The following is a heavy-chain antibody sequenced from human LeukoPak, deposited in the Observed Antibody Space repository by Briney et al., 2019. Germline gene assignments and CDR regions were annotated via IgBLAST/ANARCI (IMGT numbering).Heavy chain of an antibody. J-gene: IGHJ4*02. CDR1: GFTVSSTY. D-gene: IGHD6-13*01. V-gene: IGHV3-53*01. CDR2: IYSDGKV. CDR3: ARDRQYSSSWLDY. Sequence: PGGSLRLSCAASGFTVSSTYMSWARQTPGKGLEWVSVIYSDGKVYYIDSVKGRFTISRDTSKNTVYLQMNSLRVEDTAVYYCARDRQYSSSWLDYWGQGTLVTVSS.